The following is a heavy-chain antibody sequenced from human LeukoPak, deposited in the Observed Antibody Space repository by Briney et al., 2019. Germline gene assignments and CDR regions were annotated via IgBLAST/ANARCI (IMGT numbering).Heavy chain of an antibody. V-gene: IGHV4-30-2*01. CDR1: GLSISSGGYS. CDR3: ARYLYPAFDI. CDR2: IYHSGST. Sequence: SETLSLTCAVSGLSISSGGYSWRGIRQPPGKGLEWIGYIYHSGSTYYNPSRKSRVTISVDRSKNQFSLKLSSVTAANTAVYYCARYLYPAFDIWGQGTMVTASS. J-gene: IGHJ3*02.